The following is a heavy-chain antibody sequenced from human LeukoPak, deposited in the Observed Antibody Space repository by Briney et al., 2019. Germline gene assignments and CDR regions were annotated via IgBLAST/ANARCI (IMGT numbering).Heavy chain of an antibody. CDR1: GFTFGDSV. CDR3: AREIIFEEVTPIGKNGMDV. V-gene: IGHV3-66*01. J-gene: IGHJ6*02. D-gene: IGHD3-3*01. CDR2: IYTVGTT. Sequence: PGRSLRLSCTTSGFTFGDSVMVGVRQAPGKGLEWVSVIYTVGTTYYADSVKGRFTISRDNSKNTIYLQMNSLRDEDTAVYYCAREIIFEEVTPIGKNGMDVWGQGTTVTVSS.